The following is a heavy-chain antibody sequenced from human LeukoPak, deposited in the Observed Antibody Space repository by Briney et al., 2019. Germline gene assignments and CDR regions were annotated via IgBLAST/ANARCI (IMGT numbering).Heavy chain of an antibody. CDR1: GGTFSSYA. Sequence: ASVKVSCKASGGTFSSYAISWVRQAPGQGLEWMGGIIPIFGTANYAQKFQGRVTITADESTSTAYMELSSLRSEDTAVYYCARERGSYRLLGYYGMDVWGQGTTVTVSS. D-gene: IGHD1-26*01. CDR2: IIPIFGTA. CDR3: ARERGSYRLLGYYGMDV. J-gene: IGHJ6*02. V-gene: IGHV1-69*01.